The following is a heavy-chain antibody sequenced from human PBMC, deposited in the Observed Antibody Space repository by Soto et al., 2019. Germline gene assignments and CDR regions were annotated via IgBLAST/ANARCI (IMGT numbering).Heavy chain of an antibody. CDR3: ARGIAVAGSNWFDP. J-gene: IGHJ5*02. D-gene: IGHD6-19*01. V-gene: IGHV1-8*01. CDR1: GYTFTSYD. CDR2: MNPNSGNT. Sequence: GASVKVSCKASGYTFTSYDINWVRQATGQGLEWMGWMNPNSGNTGYAQKFQGRVTMTRNTSISTAYMELSSLRSEDTAVYYGARGIAVAGSNWFDPWGQGTLVTVSS.